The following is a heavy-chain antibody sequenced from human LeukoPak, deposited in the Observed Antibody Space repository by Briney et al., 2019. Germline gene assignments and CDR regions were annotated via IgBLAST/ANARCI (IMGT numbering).Heavy chain of an antibody. CDR1: GFTVSNNY. V-gene: IGHV3-66*01. CDR2: IYSGGST. J-gene: IGHJ3*02. CDR3: ARGGAARPDI. D-gene: IGHD6-6*01. Sequence: PGGSLRLSCAASGFTVSNNYMNWVRQAPGKGLEWVSVIYSGGSTSYADSVRGRFTISRDNARNLLYLQMNSLRAEDTAVYYCARGGAARPDIWGQGTMVIVSS.